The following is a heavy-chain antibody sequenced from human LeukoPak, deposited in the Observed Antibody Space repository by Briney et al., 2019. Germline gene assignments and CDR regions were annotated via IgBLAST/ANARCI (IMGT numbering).Heavy chain of an antibody. D-gene: IGHD2-2*01. J-gene: IGHJ3*02. CDR1: GFTFSSYS. CDR2: ISSSSSTI. V-gene: IGHV3-48*04. CDR3: ARDTRTHAFDI. Sequence: GGSLRLSCAASGFTFSSYSMNWVRQAPGKGLEWVSYISSSSSTIYYADSVKGRFTISRDNAKNSLYLQMNSLRAEDTAVYYCARDTRTHAFDIRGQGTMVTVSS.